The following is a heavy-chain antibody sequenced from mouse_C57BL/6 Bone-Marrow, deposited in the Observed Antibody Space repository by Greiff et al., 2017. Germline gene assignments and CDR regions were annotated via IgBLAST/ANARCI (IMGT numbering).Heavy chain of an antibody. V-gene: IGHV1-52*01. Sequence: QVQLQQPGAELVRPGSSVKLSCKASGYTFTSYWMHWVKQRPIQGLEWIGNIDPSDSETHYNQKFKDKATLTVDKSSSTAYMQLSSLTSEDSAVXYCASYYYGSSGYFDVWGTGTTVTVSS. D-gene: IGHD1-1*01. CDR1: GYTFTSYW. CDR2: IDPSDSET. J-gene: IGHJ1*03. CDR3: ASYYYGSSGYFDV.